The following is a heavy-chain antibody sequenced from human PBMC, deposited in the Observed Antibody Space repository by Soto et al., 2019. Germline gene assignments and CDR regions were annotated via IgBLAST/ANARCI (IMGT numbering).Heavy chain of an antibody. Sequence: QVQLVESGGGVVQPGRSLRLSCAASGFTFSSYGMHGVRRAPGKGLEWVAVISYDGSNKYYADSVKGRFTISRDNSKNTLYLQMNSLRAEDTAVYYCAPWFGAFDYWGQGTLVTVSS. CDR1: GFTFSSYG. J-gene: IGHJ4*02. D-gene: IGHD3-10*01. CDR3: APWFGAFDY. CDR2: ISYDGSNK. V-gene: IGHV3-30*03.